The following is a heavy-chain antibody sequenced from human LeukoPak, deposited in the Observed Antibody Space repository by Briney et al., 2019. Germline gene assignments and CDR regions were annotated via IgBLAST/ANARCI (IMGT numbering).Heavy chain of an antibody. CDR3: AREMATIPYYFDY. CDR1: GFMFSTYW. D-gene: IGHD5-24*01. J-gene: IGHJ4*02. Sequence: GGSLRLSCAASGFMFSTYWMSWVRQAPGKGLEWVANIKQDGSEKYYVDSVRGRFTISRDNAKNSLYLQMNSLRAEDTAVYYCAREMATIPYYFDYWGQGTLVTVSS. V-gene: IGHV3-7*01. CDR2: IKQDGSEK.